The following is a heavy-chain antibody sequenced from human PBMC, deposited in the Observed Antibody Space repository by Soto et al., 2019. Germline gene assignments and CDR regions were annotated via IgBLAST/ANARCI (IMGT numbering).Heavy chain of an antibody. D-gene: IGHD5-12*01. J-gene: IGHJ4*02. V-gene: IGHV1-46*01. Sequence: GXSVKVSCNRSGHTFTSYYRNLLRQAPGQGLEWMGIINPSGGSTSYAQKFQVRVTMTRYTSTSTVYMELRSLRSEDTAVYYCAREYRYRILRVLDDWGQGTLVTVSS. CDR2: INPSGGST. CDR3: AREYRYRILRVLDD. CDR1: GHTFTSYY.